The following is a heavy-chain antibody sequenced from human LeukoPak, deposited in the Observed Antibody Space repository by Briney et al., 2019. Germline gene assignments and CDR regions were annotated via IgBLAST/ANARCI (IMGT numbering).Heavy chain of an antibody. J-gene: IGHJ4*02. CDR3: TKEGRPGWYLFDY. CDR2: TRHDTSDK. Sequence: GGSLRLSCAASGFTLSSFGMHWVRQAPGKGLEWVAFTRHDTSDKYYADSVKGRFTISRDNSKSTLYLQMNSLRPEDTAVYYCTKEGRPGWYLFDYWGQGTLVTVSS. CDR1: GFTLSSFG. V-gene: IGHV3-30*02. D-gene: IGHD6-19*01.